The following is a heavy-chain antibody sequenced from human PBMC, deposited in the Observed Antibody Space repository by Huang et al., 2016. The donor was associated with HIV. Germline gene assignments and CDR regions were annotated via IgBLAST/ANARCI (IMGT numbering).Heavy chain of an antibody. Sequence: QVQLVQSGAEVKKPGSSVKVSCKVLGGTVNNAISWVRQAPGQGLEWMGGSIPICGTPNYSRKVQGRVTITADESTSIAYMELSSLRSEDTAVYYCARGAPDLDSHLDHWGQGTLVTVSS. CDR2: SIPICGTP. CDR3: ARGAPDLDSHLDH. J-gene: IGHJ4*02. CDR1: GGTVNNA. D-gene: IGHD3-3*01. V-gene: IGHV1-69*13.